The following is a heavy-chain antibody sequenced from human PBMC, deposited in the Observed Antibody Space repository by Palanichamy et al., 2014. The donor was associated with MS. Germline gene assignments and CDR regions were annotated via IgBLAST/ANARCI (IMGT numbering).Heavy chain of an antibody. CDR2: IKSKTDGGTT. V-gene: IGHV3-15*01. J-gene: IGHJ4*02. D-gene: IGHD3-22*01. Sequence: EVQLVESGGGLVKPGGSLRLSCAASGFTFSNAWMSWVRQAPGKGLEWVGRIKSKTDGGTTDYAAPVKGRFTISRDDSKNTLYLQMNSLKTEDTAVYYCTTESMIVAPLTSSLYYWGQGTLVTVSS. CDR1: GFTFSNAW. CDR3: TTESMIVAPLTSSLYY.